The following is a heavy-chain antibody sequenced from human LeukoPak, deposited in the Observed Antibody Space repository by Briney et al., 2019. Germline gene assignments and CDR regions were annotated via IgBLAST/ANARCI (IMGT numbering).Heavy chain of an antibody. CDR3: ARGLRYYDSSGFPISGNWFDP. CDR2: IYYSGST. V-gene: IGHV4-59*01. J-gene: IGHJ5*02. D-gene: IGHD3-22*01. Sequence: SETLSLTCSVSGDSISNYYYSWIRQPPGKGLEWIGYIYYSGSTDYNPSLKSRVTISVDTSKNQFSLKLSSVTAADTAVYYCARGLRYYDSSGFPISGNWFDPWGQGTLVTVSS. CDR1: GDSISNYY.